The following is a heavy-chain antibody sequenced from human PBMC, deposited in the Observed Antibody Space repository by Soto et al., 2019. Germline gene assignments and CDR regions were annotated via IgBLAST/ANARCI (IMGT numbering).Heavy chain of an antibody. V-gene: IGHV1-18*01. J-gene: IGHJ5*02. CDR3: ARGGLGYCSGGSCPQNWFDP. CDR1: GYTFTRFG. Sequence: QVQLVQSGVEVKKPGASVKVSCKDSGYTFTRFGITWVRKAPGQGLEWMGWISPYNGNTNYVQKFQGRVTMTTDTTTSTAYMELRSLRADDTAVYYCARGGLGYCSGGSCPQNWFDPWGQGTLVIVSP. D-gene: IGHD2-15*01. CDR2: ISPYNGNT.